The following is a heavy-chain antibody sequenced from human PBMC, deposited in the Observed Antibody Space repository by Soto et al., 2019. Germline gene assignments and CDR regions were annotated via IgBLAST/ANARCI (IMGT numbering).Heavy chain of an antibody. J-gene: IGHJ5*02. CDR2: IYLDDDK. Sequence: GSGPTLVNPTQTLTLTCTCSGFSLSASGVGVGWIRQPPGKALEWLALIYLDDDKRYSPSLKSRLTITKDTSKNQVVLTMTNMDPVDTATYYCAHRQEWGHYYGSSGYYNWFDPWGQGTLVTVSS. CDR1: GFSLSASGVG. V-gene: IGHV2-5*02. CDR3: AHRQEWGHYYGSSGYYNWFDP. D-gene: IGHD3-22*01.